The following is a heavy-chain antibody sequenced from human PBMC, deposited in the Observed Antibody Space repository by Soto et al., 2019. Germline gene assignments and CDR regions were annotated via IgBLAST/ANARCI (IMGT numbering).Heavy chain of an antibody. J-gene: IGHJ6*02. D-gene: IGHD1-1*01. Sequence: PGGSLRLSCAASGFTFSSYAMSWVRQAPGKGLEWVSAISGSGGSTYYADSVKGRFTISRDNSKNTLYLQMNSLRAEDTAVYYCASPSTRFTLFYYYYYGMDVWGQGTTVTVSS. CDR3: ASPSTRFTLFYYYYYGMDV. CDR1: GFTFSSYA. CDR2: ISGSGGST. V-gene: IGHV3-23*01.